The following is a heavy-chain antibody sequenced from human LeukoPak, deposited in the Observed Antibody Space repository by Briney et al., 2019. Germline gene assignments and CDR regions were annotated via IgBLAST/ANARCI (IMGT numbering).Heavy chain of an antibody. Sequence: SETLSLTCAVYGGSFSGYYWSWIRQPPGNGLGWIGEINHSGSTNYNPSLKSRVTISVDTSKNQCSLKLSSVTAADTAVYYCARGRGTVPAARYYYYFYGMDVWGQGTTVTVSS. CDR3: ARGRGTVPAARYYYYFYGMDV. CDR1: GGSFSGYY. J-gene: IGHJ6*02. D-gene: IGHD2-2*01. CDR2: INHSGST. V-gene: IGHV4-34*01.